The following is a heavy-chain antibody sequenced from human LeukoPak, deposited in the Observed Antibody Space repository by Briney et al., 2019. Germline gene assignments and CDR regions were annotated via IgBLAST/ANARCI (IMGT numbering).Heavy chain of an antibody. Sequence: PGGSLRLSCVASGFTFSSYAMSWVRQAPGKGLEWVSAISGSGGSAYYADSVKGRFTISRDNSKNTLYLQMNSLRAEDTAVYYCAKDILTGSEYFQHWGQGTLVTVSP. D-gene: IGHD3-9*01. CDR1: GFTFSSYA. V-gene: IGHV3-23*01. J-gene: IGHJ1*01. CDR3: AKDILTGSEYFQH. CDR2: ISGSGGSA.